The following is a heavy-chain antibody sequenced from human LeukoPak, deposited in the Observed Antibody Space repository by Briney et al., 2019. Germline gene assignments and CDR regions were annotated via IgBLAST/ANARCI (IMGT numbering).Heavy chain of an antibody. CDR2: IYHSGST. CDR1: GYSISSGYY. Sequence: SETLSLTCTVSGYSISSGYYWGWIRQPPGKGLEWIGSIYHSGSTYYNPSLKSRVTISVDTSKNQFSLKLSSVTAADTAVYYCARVSGTKTVDYWGQGTLVTVSS. V-gene: IGHV4-38-2*02. J-gene: IGHJ4*02. D-gene: IGHD1-7*01. CDR3: ARVSGTKTVDY.